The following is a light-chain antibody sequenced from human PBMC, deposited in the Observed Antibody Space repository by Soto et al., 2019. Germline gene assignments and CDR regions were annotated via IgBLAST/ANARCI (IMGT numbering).Light chain of an antibody. CDR3: QQYGSSPPFT. CDR2: GAS. CDR1: HSVSSSY. Sequence: EIVLKQSTGTLSLSPGERATLSCRASHSVSSSYLAWYQQKPGQAPRLLIYGASSRATGNPDRFRGSGSGKDFTLTISRLEPEDFAVYYWQQYGSSPPFTFGPGTKVDIK. J-gene: IGKJ3*01. V-gene: IGKV3-20*01.